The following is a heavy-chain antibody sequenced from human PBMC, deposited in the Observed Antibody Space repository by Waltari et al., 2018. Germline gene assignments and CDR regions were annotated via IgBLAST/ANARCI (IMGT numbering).Heavy chain of an antibody. CDR3: ARGSDYGAKLDAFDI. Sequence: QVQLVQSGAEVKKPGSSVKVSCKASGGTFSSYAISWVRQAPGQGLEWMGGIFPILGIANYAQKFQGRVTITADESTSTAYMELSSLRSEDTAVYYCARGSDYGAKLDAFDIWGQGTMVTVSS. J-gene: IGHJ3*02. D-gene: IGHD4-17*01. CDR1: GGTFSSYA. CDR2: IFPILGIA. V-gene: IGHV1-69*04.